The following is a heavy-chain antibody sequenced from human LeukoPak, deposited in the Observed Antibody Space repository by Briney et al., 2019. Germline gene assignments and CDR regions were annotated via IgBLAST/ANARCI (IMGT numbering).Heavy chain of an antibody. J-gene: IGHJ4*02. CDR3: ARGHQLPRHLYYFDY. CDR1: GFTVSSNY. Sequence: GGSLRLSCAASGFTVSSNYMSWVRQAPGKVLEWVSVIYSGGSTYYADSVKGRFTISRDNSKNTLYLQMNSLRAEDTAVYYCARGHQLPRHLYYFDYWGQGTLVTVSS. CDR2: IYSGGST. V-gene: IGHV3-53*01. D-gene: IGHD2-2*01.